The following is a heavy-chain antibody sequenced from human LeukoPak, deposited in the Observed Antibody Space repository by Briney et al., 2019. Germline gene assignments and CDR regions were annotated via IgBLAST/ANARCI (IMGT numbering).Heavy chain of an antibody. CDR2: INHSGST. CDR1: GGSFSGYY. Sequence: SETLSLTCPVFGGSFSGYYWTWIRQPPGRGLEWIGEINHSGSTNYNPSLKSRVTISVDTSKNQFSLKLSSVTAADTAVYYCARGTAPAPGYWGQGSLVTVSS. D-gene: IGHD2-21*02. J-gene: IGHJ4*02. CDR3: ARGTAPAPGY. V-gene: IGHV4-34*01.